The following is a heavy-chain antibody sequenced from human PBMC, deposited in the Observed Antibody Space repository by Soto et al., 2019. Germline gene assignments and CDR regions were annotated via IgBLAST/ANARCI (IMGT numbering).Heavy chain of an antibody. CDR1: GFSFSSYS. CDR3: AREKDTAMAYYYYGMDV. Sequence: GGSLRLSCAASGFSFSSYSMNWVRQAPGKGLEWVSYISSSSSTIYYADSVKGRFTISRDNAKNSLYLQMNSLRAEDTAVYYCAREKDTAMAYYYYGMDVWGQGTTVTVSS. J-gene: IGHJ6*02. D-gene: IGHD5-18*01. CDR2: ISSSSSTI. V-gene: IGHV3-48*04.